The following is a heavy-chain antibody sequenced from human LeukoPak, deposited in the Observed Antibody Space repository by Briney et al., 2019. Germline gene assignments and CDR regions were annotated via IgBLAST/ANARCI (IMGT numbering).Heavy chain of an antibody. CDR1: GGTFSSYA. V-gene: IGHV1-69*06. CDR2: IIPIFGTA. D-gene: IGHD6-19*01. Sequence: SVKVSCKASGGTFSSYAISWVRQAPGQGLEWMGGIIPIFGTANYAQKFQGRVTITADKSTSTAYMELSSLRSEDTAVYYCARTGYSSGWYRATSGYYYYMDVWGKGTTVTISS. CDR3: ARTGYSSGWYRATSGYYYYMDV. J-gene: IGHJ6*03.